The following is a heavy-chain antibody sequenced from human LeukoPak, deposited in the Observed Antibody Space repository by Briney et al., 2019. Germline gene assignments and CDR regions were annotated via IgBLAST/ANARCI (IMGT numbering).Heavy chain of an antibody. D-gene: IGHD4-17*01. V-gene: IGHV4-39*01. CDR3: ARQYGLGFDY. CDR2: IYYSGSN. CDR1: GGSISSSSYY. J-gene: IGHJ4*02. Sequence: SETLSLTCTVSGGSISSSSYYWGWIRQPPGKGLEWIVSIYYSGSNYYNPSIKSRVTIPVNTTKNQFSLKLSSVTAADTAVYYCARQYGLGFDYWGQGTLVTVSS.